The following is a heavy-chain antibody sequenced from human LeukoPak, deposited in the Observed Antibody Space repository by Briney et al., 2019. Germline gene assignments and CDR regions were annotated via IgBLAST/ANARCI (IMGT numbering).Heavy chain of an antibody. CDR3: VEINTP. Sequence: PGGSLRLSCAASGFTFSDYYMNWIRQAPGKGLEWVANIKQDGSEKYYVDSVRGRFTISRDNAKNSLYLQMSSLRAEDTAVYYCVEINTPWGQGTLVTVSS. V-gene: IGHV3-7*01. CDR1: GFTFSDYY. D-gene: IGHD1-1*01. J-gene: IGHJ5*02. CDR2: IKQDGSEK.